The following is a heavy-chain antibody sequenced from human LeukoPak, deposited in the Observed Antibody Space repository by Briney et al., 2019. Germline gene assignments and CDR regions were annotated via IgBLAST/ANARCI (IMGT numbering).Heavy chain of an antibody. CDR3: ARVNGYSNGWIDY. Sequence: ASVKVSCKASGYTFSRYGVSWVRQAPGQGLGWMGWISANNGNTNYAQKVQGRVTMTTDTSTNTAYMELRSLRSDDTAVYYCARVNGYSNGWIDYWGQGTLVTVSS. D-gene: IGHD5-18*01. CDR1: GYTFSRYG. V-gene: IGHV1-18*01. CDR2: ISANNGNT. J-gene: IGHJ4*02.